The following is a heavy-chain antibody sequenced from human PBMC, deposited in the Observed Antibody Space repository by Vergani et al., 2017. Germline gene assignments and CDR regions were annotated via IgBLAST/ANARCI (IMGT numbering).Heavy chain of an antibody. J-gene: IGHJ4*02. V-gene: IGHV4-4*07. Sequence: QVQLVESAGGVVQPGGSLRLSCAASGFTFSNFGMHWIRQPAGKGLEWIGRIHTRGSTNYNPSLKSRVTMSEDTSKNQFSLNLTSVTAADTAVYFCARGSCLGGSCYKPLFDYWGQGILVTVSS. CDR2: IHTRGST. CDR1: GFTFSNFG. CDR3: ARGSCLGGSCYKPLFDY. D-gene: IGHD2-15*01.